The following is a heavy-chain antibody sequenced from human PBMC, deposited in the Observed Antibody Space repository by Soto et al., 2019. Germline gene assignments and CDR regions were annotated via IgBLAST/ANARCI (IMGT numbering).Heavy chain of an antibody. V-gene: IGHV1-18*01. CDR2: ISGYNGNT. J-gene: IGHJ6*02. Sequence: QVQLVQSGAEVKKPGASVKVSCKASGYTFSNFGISWVRQAPGQGLEWMGWISGYNGNTDDRQKLQGRVNMTIDTSTSTAYMDLRSLRSDDTAGYYCARAEAYSSSWYALDVWGQGTTVTVSS. CDR3: ARAEAYSSSWYALDV. D-gene: IGHD6-13*01. CDR1: GYTFSNFG.